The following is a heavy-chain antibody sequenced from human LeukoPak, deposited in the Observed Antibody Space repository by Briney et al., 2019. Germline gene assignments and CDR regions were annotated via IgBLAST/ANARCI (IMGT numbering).Heavy chain of an antibody. V-gene: IGHV4-34*01. Sequence: PSETLSLTCAVYGGSFSGYYWSWIRQPPGKGLEWLGEINHRGSTNYNPSLKSRVTISVDTSKNQFSLKLSSVTAADTAVYYCARAPGYCSGGSCYDLYYYGMDVWGQGTTVTVSS. CDR1: GGSFSGYY. D-gene: IGHD2-15*01. CDR2: INHRGST. CDR3: ARAPGYCSGGSCYDLYYYGMDV. J-gene: IGHJ6*02.